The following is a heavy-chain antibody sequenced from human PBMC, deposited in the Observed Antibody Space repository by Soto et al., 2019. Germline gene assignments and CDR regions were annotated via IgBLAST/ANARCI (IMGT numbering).Heavy chain of an antibody. Sequence: SETLSLTCTVSGASISSYYWSWIRQPPGKELGRIGYTYYSGSTNYNPSLKSRATISVDTSKNHFSLKLSSVTAADTAVYYCARQLGFCSSTSCYGYYDPWGQGTLVTVSS. V-gene: IGHV4-59*08. J-gene: IGHJ5*02. CDR2: TYYSGST. CDR1: GASISSYY. D-gene: IGHD2-2*01. CDR3: ARQLGFCSSTSCYGYYDP.